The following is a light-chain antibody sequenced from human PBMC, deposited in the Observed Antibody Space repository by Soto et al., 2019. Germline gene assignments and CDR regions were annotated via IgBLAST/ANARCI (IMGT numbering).Light chain of an antibody. Sequence: EIVLTQSPGSLSLSPGEGATLSCRASQSVSTNVAWYQQRPGQPPKLLVFGASSRATGIPARFSGSGSGPDFTLIINRLQPEDFALYFCQHYGRGSPIAFGLGTRLEI. CDR3: QHYGRGSPIA. J-gene: IGKJ5*01. CDR2: GAS. CDR1: QSVSTN. V-gene: IGKV3-20*01.